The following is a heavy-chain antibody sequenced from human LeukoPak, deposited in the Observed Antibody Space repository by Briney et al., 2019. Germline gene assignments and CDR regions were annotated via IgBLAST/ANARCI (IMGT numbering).Heavy chain of an antibody. V-gene: IGHV4-34*01. CDR1: GGSFSGYY. CDR2: INHSGSV. Sequence: SETLSLTCAVYGGSFSGYYWSWIRQPPGKGLEWIGEINHSGSVNYNPSLKSRVTISVEASKNNFSLKLMSVTAVEAAWYYFARAISQSGYFDYWGQGTLVTVSS. J-gene: IGHJ4*02. D-gene: IGHD3-10*01. CDR3: ARAISQSGYFDY.